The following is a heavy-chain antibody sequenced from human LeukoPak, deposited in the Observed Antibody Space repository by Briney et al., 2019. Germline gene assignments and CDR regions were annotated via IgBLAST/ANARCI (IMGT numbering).Heavy chain of an antibody. CDR1: GGSINSYY. J-gene: IGHJ4*02. CDR3: ARHEVSSWYVS. V-gene: IGHV4-59*08. D-gene: IGHD6-13*01. Sequence: PSETLSLTCTVSGGSINSYYWSWIRQPPGKGLEWIGYIYYSGSTNYNPSLKSRVTISVDTSKNQFSLKLSSVTAADTAVYYCARHEVSSWYVSWGQGTLVTVSS. CDR2: IYYSGST.